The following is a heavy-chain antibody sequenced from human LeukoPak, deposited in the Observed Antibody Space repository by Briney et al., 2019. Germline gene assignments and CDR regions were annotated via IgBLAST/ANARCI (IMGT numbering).Heavy chain of an antibody. V-gene: IGHV3-23*01. J-gene: IGHJ6*03. CDR1: GFTFSSHS. CDR2: IRGSGDTA. Sequence: HPGGSLRPSCAASGFTFSSHSMAWVRQAPGKGLEWVSAIRGSGDTALYADSVKGRFTISRDNAKNSLYLQMNSLRAEDTAVYYCARELGTMVPHRYYYYYYMDVWGKGTTVTISS. CDR3: ARELGTMVPHRYYYYYYMDV. D-gene: IGHD3-10*01.